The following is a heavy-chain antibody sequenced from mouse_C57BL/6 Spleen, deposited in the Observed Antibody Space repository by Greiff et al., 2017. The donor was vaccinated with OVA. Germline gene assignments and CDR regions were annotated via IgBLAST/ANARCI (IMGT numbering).Heavy chain of an antibody. CDR2: INYDGSST. Sequence: EVQLVESEGGLVQPGSSMKLSCTASGFTFSDYYMAWVRQVPEKGLEWVANINYDGSSTYYLDSLKSRFIISRDNAKNILYLQMSSLKSEDTATYYCARASITTVVEPWYFDVWGTVTTVTVSS. D-gene: IGHD1-1*01. V-gene: IGHV5-16*01. J-gene: IGHJ1*03. CDR3: ARASITTVVEPWYFDV. CDR1: GFTFSDYY.